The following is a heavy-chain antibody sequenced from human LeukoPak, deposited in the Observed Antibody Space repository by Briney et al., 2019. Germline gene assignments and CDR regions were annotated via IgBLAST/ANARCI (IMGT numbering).Heavy chain of an antibody. D-gene: IGHD4-17*01. V-gene: IGHV3-30*03. CDR3: ATLYGDDAFDI. CDR2: ISYDGSNK. J-gene: IGHJ3*02. CDR1: GFTFSSYG. Sequence: PGGSLRFSCAASGFTFSSYGMHWVRQAPGKGLEWVAVISYDGSNKYYADSVKGRFTISRDNSKNTLYLQMNSLRAEDTAVYYCATLYGDDAFDIWGQGTMVTVSS.